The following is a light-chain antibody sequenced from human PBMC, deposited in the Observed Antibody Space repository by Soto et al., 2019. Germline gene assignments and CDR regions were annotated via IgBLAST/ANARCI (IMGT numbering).Light chain of an antibody. CDR3: QEYHSPPFT. Sequence: DIQMTQSPSSLSASVGDTVTINCRASQGISSSLAWYQQKAGKVPDLLIYAASTLQSGVPSHFSGSGSGTDFTLTISSLQPEDVATYYCQEYHSPPFTFGPGTRVEIK. J-gene: IGKJ3*01. CDR1: QGISSS. V-gene: IGKV1-27*01. CDR2: AAS.